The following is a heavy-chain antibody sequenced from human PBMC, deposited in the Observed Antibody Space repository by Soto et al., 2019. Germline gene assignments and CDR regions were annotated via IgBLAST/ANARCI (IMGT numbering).Heavy chain of an antibody. V-gene: IGHV3-33*01. J-gene: IGHJ6*02. CDR2: IWYDGSNK. Sequence: PGGSLRLACAASGFTFSSYGMHWVRQAPGKGLEWVAVIWYDGSNKYYADSVKGRFTISRDNSKNTLYLQMNSLRAEDTAVYYSARVRGSGSYSGYYYGMDVWGQGTTVTSP. CDR3: ARVRGSGSYSGYYYGMDV. D-gene: IGHD1-26*01. CDR1: GFTFSSYG.